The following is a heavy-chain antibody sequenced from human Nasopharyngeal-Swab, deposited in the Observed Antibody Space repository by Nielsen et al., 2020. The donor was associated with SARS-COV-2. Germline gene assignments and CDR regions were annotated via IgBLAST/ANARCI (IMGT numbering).Heavy chain of an antibody. CDR1: GFTFSTFG. J-gene: IGHJ6*02. D-gene: IGHD2-2*01. V-gene: IGHV3-33*03. CDR3: EKYCISTSCQGSYYGMDV. Sequence: GESLKISCAASGFTFSTFGMHWVRQAPGKGLEWVAVIWYDGSNKYYADSVKGRFTISRDNSKNTLYLQMNSLRAEDTAIYYCEKYCISTSCQGSYYGMDVWGQGTTVTVSS. CDR2: IWYDGSNK.